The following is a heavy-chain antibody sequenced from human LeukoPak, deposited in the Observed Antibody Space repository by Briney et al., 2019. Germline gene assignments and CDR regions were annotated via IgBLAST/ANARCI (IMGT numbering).Heavy chain of an antibody. CDR3: AKTYCGSSSCLFGRAFDI. V-gene: IGHV1-69*04. J-gene: IGHJ3*02. Sequence: SVKVSFKASGGTFSSYAISWVRQAPGQGLEWMGRIIPILGIANYAQKFQGRVTITADKSTSTAYMELSSLRSEDTAVYYCAKTYCGSSSCLFGRAFDIWGQGTMVTVSS. D-gene: IGHD2-2*01. CDR2: IIPILGIA. CDR1: GGTFSSYA.